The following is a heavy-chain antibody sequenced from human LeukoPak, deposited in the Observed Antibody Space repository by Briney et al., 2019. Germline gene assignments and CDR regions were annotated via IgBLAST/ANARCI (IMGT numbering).Heavy chain of an antibody. CDR2: IYHSGST. Sequence: SETLSLTCTVSGYSISSGYYWGWIRQPPGKGLEWIGSIYHSGSTYYNPSLKSRVTISVDTSKNQFSLKLSSVTAADTAVYYCAREDRMVRVFDYWGQGTLVTVSS. D-gene: IGHD3-10*01. V-gene: IGHV4-38-2*02. CDR1: GYSISSGYY. J-gene: IGHJ4*02. CDR3: AREDRMVRVFDY.